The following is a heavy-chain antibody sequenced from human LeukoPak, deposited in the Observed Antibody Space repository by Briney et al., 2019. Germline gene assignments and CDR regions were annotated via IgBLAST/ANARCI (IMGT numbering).Heavy chain of an antibody. V-gene: IGHV3-48*03. CDR3: AKDPVRDIVLMVYAL. D-gene: IGHD2-8*01. Sequence: RAGGSLRLSCAASGFTFSSYEMNWVRQAPGKGLEWVSYISSSSSTIYYADSVKGRLTISRDNAKNSLYLQMNSLRAEDTAVYYCAKDPVRDIVLMVYALWGQGTLVTVSS. CDR2: ISSSSSTI. J-gene: IGHJ4*02. CDR1: GFTFSSYE.